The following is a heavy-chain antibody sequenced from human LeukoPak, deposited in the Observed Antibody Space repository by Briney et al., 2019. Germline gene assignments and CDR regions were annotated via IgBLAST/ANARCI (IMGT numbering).Heavy chain of an antibody. CDR3: AKEVISGYTRRYYYYGMDV. CDR1: GFTFSSYG. CDR2: ISYDGSNK. V-gene: IGHV3-30*18. D-gene: IGHD3-22*01. J-gene: IGHJ6*02. Sequence: GGSLRLSCAASGFTFSSYGMHWVRQAPGKGLEWVAVISYDGSNKYYADSVKGRFAISRDNSKNTLYLQMNSLRAEDTAVYYCAKEVISGYTRRYYYYGMDVWGQGTTVTVSS.